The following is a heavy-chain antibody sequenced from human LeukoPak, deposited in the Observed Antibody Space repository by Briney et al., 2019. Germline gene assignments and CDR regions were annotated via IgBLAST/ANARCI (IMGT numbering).Heavy chain of an antibody. J-gene: IGHJ4*02. V-gene: IGHV3-33*01. CDR3: VRMGASFDY. Sequence: PGGSLRLSCAASGFSFSSYGMHWVRQGPGKGLEWVAVIWYDGSKKYYEDSVKGRFTISRDNSRNTLYLQMNSLRAEDTAVYYCVRMGASFDYWGQGTLVTASS. CDR1: GFSFSSYG. D-gene: IGHD1-26*01. CDR2: IWYDGSKK.